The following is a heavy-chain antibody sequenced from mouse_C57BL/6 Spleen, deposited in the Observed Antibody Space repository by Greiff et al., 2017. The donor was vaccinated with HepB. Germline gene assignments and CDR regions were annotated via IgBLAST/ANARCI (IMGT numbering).Heavy chain of an antibody. J-gene: IGHJ3*01. CDR1: GYTFTDYY. D-gene: IGHD1-1*01. Sequence: VQLQQSGPELVKPGASVKISCKASGYTFTDYYMNWVKQSHGKSLEWIGDINPNNGGTSYNQKFKGKATLTVDKSSSTAYMELRSLTSEDSAVYYCARSGNYGSAWFAYWGQGTLVTVSA. V-gene: IGHV1-26*01. CDR3: ARSGNYGSAWFAY. CDR2: INPNNGGT.